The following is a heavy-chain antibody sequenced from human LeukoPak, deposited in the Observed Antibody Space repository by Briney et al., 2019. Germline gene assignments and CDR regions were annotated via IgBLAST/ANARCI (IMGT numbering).Heavy chain of an antibody. Sequence: PGGSLRLSCAASGFTFSSYSMNWVRQAPGKGLEWASYISSSSTTMSYADSVKGRFTVSRDNAKNSLYLQMNSLRAEDTAVYYCARSPWGKGDYFDYWGQGILVTVSS. V-gene: IGHV3-48*04. CDR1: GFTFSSYS. CDR2: ISSSSTTM. CDR3: ARSPWGKGDYFDY. J-gene: IGHJ4*02. D-gene: IGHD7-27*01.